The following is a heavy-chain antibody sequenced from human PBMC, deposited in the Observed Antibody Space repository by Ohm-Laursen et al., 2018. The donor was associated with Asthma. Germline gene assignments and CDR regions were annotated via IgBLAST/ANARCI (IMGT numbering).Heavy chain of an antibody. CDR1: GITFSDSY. CDR3: ARGRSGGCYWGPCDFNSPLDV. CDR2: ISASAGTM. J-gene: IGHJ6*02. D-gene: IGHD2-15*01. Sequence: SLRLSCTASGITFSDSYMTWIRQAPGKGLEWISYISASAGTMYYADSVKGRFTISRDNAKKSLFLHISSLRAGDTAVYYCARGRSGGCYWGPCDFNSPLDVWGQGTTVIVSS. V-gene: IGHV3-11*01.